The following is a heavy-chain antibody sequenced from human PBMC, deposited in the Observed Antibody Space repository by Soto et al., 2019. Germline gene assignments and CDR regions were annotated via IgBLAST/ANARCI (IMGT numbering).Heavy chain of an antibody. CDR2: ISAYNGNT. CDR3: PTYGASVDY. J-gene: IGHJ4*02. D-gene: IGHD4-17*01. V-gene: IGHV1-18*01. Sequence: AFMNVSCKASGYTFTSYGISWGRQAPGQGLEWMGWISAYNGNTTNAQKLQGRVTMTTDTSTSSAYMELRSLRSDDTAVYYCPTYGASVDYWGEAPLVTVPS. CDR1: GYTFTSYG.